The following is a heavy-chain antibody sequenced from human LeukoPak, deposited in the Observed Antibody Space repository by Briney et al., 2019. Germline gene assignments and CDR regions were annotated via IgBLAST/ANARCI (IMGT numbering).Heavy chain of an antibody. V-gene: IGHV4-59*08. J-gene: IGHJ4*02. CDR1: GGSISSYY. CDR3: ARHLRGEQQLSGFDY. D-gene: IGHD6-13*01. CDR2: IYYSGST. Sequence: SETLSLTCTVSGGSISSYYWSWIWQPPGKGLEWIGYIYYSGSTNYNPSLKSRVTISVDTSKNQFSLKLSSVTAADTAVYYCARHLRGEQQLSGFDYWGQGTPVTVSS.